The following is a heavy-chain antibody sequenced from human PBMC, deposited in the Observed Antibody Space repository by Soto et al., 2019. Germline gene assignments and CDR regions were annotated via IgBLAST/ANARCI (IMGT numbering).Heavy chain of an antibody. CDR1: RFTFSNYW. CDR2: IKQDGSEK. Sequence: PGGSLRLSCAASRFTFSNYWMSWVRQAPGKGLEWVANIKQDGSEKYYADSVKGRFTISRDNAKNSLYLQMNSLRAEDTAVYYCARAMAAPQGDHRLYYYYGMDVWGQGTTVTVSS. V-gene: IGHV3-7*01. J-gene: IGHJ6*02. D-gene: IGHD2-15*01. CDR3: ARAMAAPQGDHRLYYYYGMDV.